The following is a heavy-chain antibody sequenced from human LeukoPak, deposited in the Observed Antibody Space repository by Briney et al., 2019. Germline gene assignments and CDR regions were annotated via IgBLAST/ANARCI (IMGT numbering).Heavy chain of an antibody. CDR2: IWYDGSNK. D-gene: IGHD2-15*01. V-gene: IGHV3-33*01. Sequence: GGSLRLSCAASGFTFSSYGMHWVRQAPGKGLEWVAVIWYDGSNKYYADSVKGRFTISRDNSKNTLYLQMNSLRAEDTAVYYCARALYCSGGSCYHFDYWGQGTLVTVSS. J-gene: IGHJ4*02. CDR3: ARALYCSGGSCYHFDY. CDR1: GFTFSSYG.